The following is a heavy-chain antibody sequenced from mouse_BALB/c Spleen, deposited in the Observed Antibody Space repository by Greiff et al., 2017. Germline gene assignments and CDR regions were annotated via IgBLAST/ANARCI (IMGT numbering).Heavy chain of an antibody. J-gene: IGHJ2*01. V-gene: IGHV2-6-4*01. CDR3: ARNWGAYYGSSPYYFDY. CDR2: IWGGGST. CDR1: GFSLSRYS. D-gene: IGHD1-1*01. Sequence: VKLMESGPGLVAPSQSLSITCTVSGFSLSRYSVHWVRQPPGKGLEWLGMIWGGGSTDYNSALKSRLSISKDNSKSQVFLKMNSLQTDDTAMYYCARNWGAYYGSSPYYFDYWGQGTTLTVSS.